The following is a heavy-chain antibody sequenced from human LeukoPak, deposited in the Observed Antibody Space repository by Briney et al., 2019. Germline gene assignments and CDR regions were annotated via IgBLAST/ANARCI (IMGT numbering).Heavy chain of an antibody. CDR2: ISAYNGNT. J-gene: IGHJ4*02. V-gene: IGHV1-18*01. CDR3: AREELRYCSSTSCSLDY. D-gene: IGHD2-2*01. CDR1: GYTFTSYG. Sequence: ASVKVSCKASGYTFTSYGISWVRQAPGQGLEWMGWISAYNGNTNYAQKFQGRVTMTRDTSISTAYMELSRLRSDDTAVYYCAREELRYCSSTSCSLDYWGQGTLVTVSS.